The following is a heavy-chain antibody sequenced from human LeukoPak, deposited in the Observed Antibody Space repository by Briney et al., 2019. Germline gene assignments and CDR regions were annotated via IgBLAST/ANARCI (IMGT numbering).Heavy chain of an antibody. V-gene: IGHV3-21*01. CDR3: AREATNVLLWFGELGNLD. CDR2: ISSSSSYI. CDR1: GFTFSSYS. Sequence: GGSLRPSCAASGFTFSSYSMNWVRQAPGKGLEWVSSISSSSSYIYYADSVKGRFTISRDNAKNSLYLQMNSLRAEDTAVYYCAREATNVLLWFGELGNLDWGQGTLVTVSS. D-gene: IGHD3-10*01. J-gene: IGHJ4*02.